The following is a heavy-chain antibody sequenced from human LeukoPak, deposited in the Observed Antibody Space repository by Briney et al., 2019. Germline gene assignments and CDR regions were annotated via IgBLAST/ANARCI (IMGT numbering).Heavy chain of an antibody. Sequence: GGSLRLSCAASGFTVSTNYMSWVRQAPGKGLEWVSYISSSSSTIYYADSVKGRFTISRDNAKNSLHLQMNSLRAEDTAVYYCARSLTYYYDSSGYYPYYFDYWGQGTLVTVSS. CDR3: ARSLTYYYDSSGYYPYYFDY. CDR1: GFTVSTNY. CDR2: ISSSSSTI. J-gene: IGHJ4*02. V-gene: IGHV3-48*01. D-gene: IGHD3-22*01.